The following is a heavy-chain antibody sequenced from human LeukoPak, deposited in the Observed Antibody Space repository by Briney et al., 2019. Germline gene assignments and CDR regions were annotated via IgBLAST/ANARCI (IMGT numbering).Heavy chain of an antibody. V-gene: IGHV1-2*02. CDR3: ARDNSSSWYGYWDY. J-gene: IGHJ4*02. D-gene: IGHD6-13*01. CDR2: INPNSRGT. CDR1: GYTFTGYY. Sequence: ASVKVSCKASGYTFTGYYMHWVRQAPGQGLEWMGWINPNSRGTNYAQKFQGRVTMTRDTSISTAYMELSRLRSDDTAVYYCARDNSSSWYGYWDYWGQGTLVTVSS.